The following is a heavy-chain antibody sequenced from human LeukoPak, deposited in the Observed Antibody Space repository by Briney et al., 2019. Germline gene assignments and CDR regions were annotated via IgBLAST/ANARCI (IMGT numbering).Heavy chain of an antibody. Sequence: SGGSLRLSCAASGFTFSSYAMSWVRQAPGKGLEWVSAISGSGGSTYYADSVKGRFTISRDNSKNTLYLQMNSLRAEDTAVYYCASPPFEGVIAPFDYWGQGTLVTVSS. J-gene: IGHJ4*02. CDR1: GFTFSSYA. CDR2: ISGSGGST. CDR3: ASPPFEGVIAPFDY. V-gene: IGHV3-23*01. D-gene: IGHD3-16*02.